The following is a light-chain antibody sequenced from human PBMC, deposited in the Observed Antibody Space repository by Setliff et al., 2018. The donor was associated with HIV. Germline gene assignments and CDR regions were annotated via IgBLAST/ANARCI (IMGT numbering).Light chain of an antibody. CDR2: EVS. CDR1: NSDIGGYDY. CDR3: SSYTTGSNFV. Sequence: QSALTQPASVSGSPGQSITISCTGTNSDIGGYDYVYWYQQQPGKAPKLMIYEVSGRPSGVSYRFSGSKSGTTASLTTSGLQTEDEADYFCSSYTTGSNFVFGTGTKVTVL. V-gene: IGLV2-14*01. J-gene: IGLJ1*01.